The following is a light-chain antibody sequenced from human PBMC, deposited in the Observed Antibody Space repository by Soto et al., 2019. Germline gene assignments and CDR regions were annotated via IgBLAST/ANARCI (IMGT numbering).Light chain of an antibody. CDR2: GAS. Sequence: EIVLTQSPGTLSLSPGEGATLSCRASQSVSSNYLAWYHHKPGQAPSLLIYGASNRATDVPDRFSGSGSGTDFALTISRLEPEDFALYYGQQYGSSPLTFGGGTKVEIK. J-gene: IGKJ4*01. CDR1: QSVSSNY. CDR3: QQYGSSPLT. V-gene: IGKV3-20*01.